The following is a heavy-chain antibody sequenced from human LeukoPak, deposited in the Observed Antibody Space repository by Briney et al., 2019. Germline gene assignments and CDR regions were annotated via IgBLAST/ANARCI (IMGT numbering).Heavy chain of an antibody. CDR2: MNPNSGNT. J-gene: IGHJ6*02. D-gene: IGHD5/OR15-5a*01. V-gene: IGHV1-8*01. CDR3: ARELRSTYYYYYGMDV. Sequence: ASVTVSCTASGYTFTSYDINWVRQATGQGLEWMGWMNPNSGNTGYAQKFQGRVTMTRNTSISTAYMELSSLRSEDTAVYYCARELRSTYYYYYGMDVWGQGTTVTLSS. CDR1: GYTFTSYD.